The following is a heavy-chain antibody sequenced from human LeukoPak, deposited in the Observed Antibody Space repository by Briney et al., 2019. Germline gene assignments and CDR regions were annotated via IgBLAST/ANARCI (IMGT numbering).Heavy chain of an antibody. Sequence: MASETLSLTCTVSGGSISSYYWSWIRQPPGKGLEWIGYIYYSGSTNYNPSLKSRVTISVDTSKNQFSLKLSSVTAADTAVYYCARSIIYGRLYYFDYWGQGTLVTVSS. J-gene: IGHJ4*02. CDR2: IYYSGST. D-gene: IGHD4-17*01. CDR1: GGSISSYY. CDR3: ARSIIYGRLYYFDY. V-gene: IGHV4-59*01.